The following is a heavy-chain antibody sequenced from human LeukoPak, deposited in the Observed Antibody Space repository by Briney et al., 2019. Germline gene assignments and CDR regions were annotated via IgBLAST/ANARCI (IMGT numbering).Heavy chain of an antibody. D-gene: IGHD2-15*01. CDR1: GYTFTSYG. V-gene: IGHV1-69*04. CDR2: IIPILGIA. CDR3: ARAPRTSSGGSQNHY. Sequence: ASGKVSCKTYGYTFTSYGISWVRQAPGQGLEWMGRIIPILGIANYAQKFQGRVTITADKSTSTAYMELSSLRSEDTAVYYCARAPRTSSGGSQNHYWGQGTLVTVSS. J-gene: IGHJ4*02.